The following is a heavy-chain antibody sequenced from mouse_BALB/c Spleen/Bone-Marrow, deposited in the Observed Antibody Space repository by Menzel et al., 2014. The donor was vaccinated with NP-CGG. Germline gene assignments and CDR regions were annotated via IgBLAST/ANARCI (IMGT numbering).Heavy chain of an antibody. CDR2: IDPANGNT. CDR1: GFNIKDTY. J-gene: IGHJ3*01. D-gene: IGHD1-1*01. V-gene: IGHV14-3*02. Sequence: VQLQQSGAELVKPGASVKLSCTASGFNIKDTYMHWVKQRPEQGLEWIGRIDPANGNTKYDPKFQGKATITADTSSNTAYLQLRSLTSEDPAVYFCALYYFGSNGFAYWGQGTLVTVSA. CDR3: ALYYFGSNGFAY.